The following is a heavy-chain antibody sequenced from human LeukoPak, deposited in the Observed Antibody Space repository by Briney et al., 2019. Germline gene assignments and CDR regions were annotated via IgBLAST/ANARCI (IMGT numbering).Heavy chain of an antibody. J-gene: IGHJ4*02. CDR3: ARTLYSSGWTYYFDY. V-gene: IGHV3-30*02. Sequence: GGSLRLSCAASGFTFSSYGMHWVRQAPGKGLEWVAFIRYDGSNKYYADSVKGRFTISRDNSKNTLYLQMNSLRAEDTAVYYCARTLYSSGWTYYFDYWGQGTLVTVSS. CDR2: IRYDGSNK. D-gene: IGHD6-19*01. CDR1: GFTFSSYG.